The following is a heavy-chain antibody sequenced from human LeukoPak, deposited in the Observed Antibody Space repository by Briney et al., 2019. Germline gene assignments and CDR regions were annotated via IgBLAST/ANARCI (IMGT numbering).Heavy chain of an antibody. CDR3: ARPLLYSNFVVDY. J-gene: IGHJ4*02. D-gene: IGHD4-11*01. Sequence: ASVKVSCKASGYTFTSYGISWVRQAPGQGLEWMGWINPNSGGTNYAQKFQGRVTMTRDTSISTAYMELSRLRSDDTAVYYCARPLLYSNFVVDYWGQGTLVTVSS. V-gene: IGHV1-2*02. CDR1: GYTFTSYG. CDR2: INPNSGGT.